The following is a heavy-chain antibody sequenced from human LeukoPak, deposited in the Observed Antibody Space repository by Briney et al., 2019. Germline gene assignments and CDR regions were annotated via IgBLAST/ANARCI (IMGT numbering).Heavy chain of an antibody. CDR1: GYSFASFG. D-gene: IGHD3-10*01. CDR3: ARGGYYGSGSFPDC. CDR2: ISAYNGDT. Sequence: ASVKVSCKASGYSFASFGINWVRQAPGQGLEWMGWISAYNGDTNYAQNLQGRVTMTTDTSTSTAYIDLRSLRSDGTAVYYCARGGYYGSGSFPDCWGQGTLVTVSS. V-gene: IGHV1-18*01. J-gene: IGHJ4*02.